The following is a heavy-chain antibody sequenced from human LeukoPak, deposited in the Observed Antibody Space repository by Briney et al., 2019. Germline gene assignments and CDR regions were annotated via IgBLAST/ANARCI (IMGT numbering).Heavy chain of an antibody. V-gene: IGHV4-4*07. CDR3: ARGRFAGCGDYYFDY. D-gene: IGHD4-17*01. CDR1: GGSISSYY. CDR2: TYSSGNT. J-gene: IGHJ4*02. Sequence: SATLSLTCTVSGGSISSYYMSSIRQHGGNGLEWIGRTYSSGNTNYNPSLKSRVTMSVDTSKSQFFLKLTSVTAADTAVFYCARGRFAGCGDYYFDYWGRGTLVTVSS.